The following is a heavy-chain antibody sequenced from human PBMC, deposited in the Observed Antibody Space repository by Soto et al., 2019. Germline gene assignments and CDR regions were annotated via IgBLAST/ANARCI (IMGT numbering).Heavy chain of an antibody. CDR3: ANKDYDSSEYYYYGMDV. CDR1: GGTFSSYI. J-gene: IGHJ6*02. D-gene: IGHD3-22*01. V-gene: IGHV1-69*02. CDR2: IIPILGIA. Sequence: QVQLVQSGAEVKKPGSSVKVSCKASGGTFSSYIISWVRQAPGQGLEWMGRIIPILGIANYVQKFQGRVTITADQSTSTAYMELSSLRSEDTAVYYCANKDYDSSEYYYYGMDVWGQGTTVTVSS.